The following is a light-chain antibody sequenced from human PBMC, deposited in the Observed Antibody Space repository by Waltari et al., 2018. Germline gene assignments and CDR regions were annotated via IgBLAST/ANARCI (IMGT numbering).Light chain of an antibody. CDR2: EVS. Sequence: QSALTQPASVSGSPGQSITISCTGTSSDVGSYNLVSWYQQHPGKAPKLMIYEVSQRPSGVSNRFSGSKSGNTASLKISGLQAEDEADYYCCSYAGSSTWVFGGGTKLTVL. J-gene: IGLJ3*02. CDR3: CSYAGSSTWV. V-gene: IGLV2-23*02. CDR1: SSDVGSYNL.